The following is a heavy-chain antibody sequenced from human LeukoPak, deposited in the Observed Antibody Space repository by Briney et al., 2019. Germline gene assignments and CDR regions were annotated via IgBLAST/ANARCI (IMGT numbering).Heavy chain of an antibody. CDR2: IYHSGST. V-gene: IGHV4-38-2*02. CDR1: GGSISSYY. D-gene: IGHD5-18*01. J-gene: IGHJ4*02. Sequence: NPSETLSLTCTVSGGSISSYYWGWIRQPPGKGLEWIGSIYHSGSTYYNPSLKSRVTISIDTSRNQFSLKLSSVTAADTAVYYCARGSRVVDTSMYFDYWGQGTLVTVSS. CDR3: ARGSRVVDTSMYFDY.